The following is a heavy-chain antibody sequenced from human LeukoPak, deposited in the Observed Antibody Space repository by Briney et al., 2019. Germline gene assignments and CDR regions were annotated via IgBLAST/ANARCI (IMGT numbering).Heavy chain of an antibody. J-gene: IGHJ5*02. Sequence: SETLSLTCTVSGGSVSSGSYYWNWIRQPPGKGLEWIGYIYYSGSTSYNSSLKSRVTISVDTSKNQFSLRLSSVTAAGTAVYYCARAGSYYDSSGYYSNWFDPWGQGTLVTVSS. CDR2: IYYSGST. V-gene: IGHV4-61*01. CDR3: ARAGSYYDSSGYYSNWFDP. CDR1: GGSVSSGSYY. D-gene: IGHD3-22*01.